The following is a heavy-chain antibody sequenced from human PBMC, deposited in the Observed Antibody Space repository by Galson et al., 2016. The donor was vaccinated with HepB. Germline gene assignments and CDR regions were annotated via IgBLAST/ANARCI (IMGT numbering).Heavy chain of an antibody. D-gene: IGHD3/OR15-3a*01. CDR2: ISYDGKNT. CDR1: GFTLSSNT. J-gene: IGHJ6*02. CDR3: ARDLGLGVVSTATYFYGLSV. Sequence: SLRLSCAAPGFTLSSNTLHWVRQVPGKGLEWVAFISYDGKNTEYADSVKGRFTLSRDNSRNIVYLQMSSLSVEDTALHFCARDLGLGVVSTATYFYGLSVWGRGTTVTVSS. V-gene: IGHV3-30*04.